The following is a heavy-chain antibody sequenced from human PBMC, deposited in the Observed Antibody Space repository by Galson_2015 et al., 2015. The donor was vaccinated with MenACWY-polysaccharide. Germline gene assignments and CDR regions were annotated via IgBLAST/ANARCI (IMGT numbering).Heavy chain of an antibody. CDR2: INPNSGGT. CDR3: ARGLSSDFWSGYGTY. D-gene: IGHD3-3*01. Sequence: SVKVSCKASGYTFTGYYMHWVRQAPGQGLEWMGRINPNSGGTNYAQKFQGRVTMTRDTSISTAYMELSSLRSEDTAVYYCARGLSSDFWSGYGTYWGQGTLVTVSS. J-gene: IGHJ4*02. V-gene: IGHV1-2*06. CDR1: GYTFTGYY.